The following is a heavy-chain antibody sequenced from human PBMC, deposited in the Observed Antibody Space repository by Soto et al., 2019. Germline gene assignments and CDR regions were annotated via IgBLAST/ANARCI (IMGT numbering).Heavy chain of an antibody. D-gene: IGHD1-7*01. CDR2: ISWNSGSI. CDR3: AKDLGTGTTRIAYYFDY. CDR1: GFTFDDYA. Sequence: GGSLRLSCAASGFTFDDYAMHWVRQAPGKGLEWVSGISWNSGSIGYADSVKGRFTISRDNAKNSLYLQMNSLRAEDTALYYCAKDLGTGTTRIAYYFDYWGQGTLVTVSS. V-gene: IGHV3-9*01. J-gene: IGHJ4*02.